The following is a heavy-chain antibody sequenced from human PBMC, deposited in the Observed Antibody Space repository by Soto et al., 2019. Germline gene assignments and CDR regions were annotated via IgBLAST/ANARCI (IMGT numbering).Heavy chain of an antibody. CDR2: ISTYNGDT. V-gene: IGHV1-18*01. CDR3: ARDTGGAYSLGYVDY. CDR1: GYIFTTYG. D-gene: IGHD5-18*01. Sequence: GASVKVSCKASGYIFTTYGITWVRQAPGQGFEWLGWISTYNGDTKFAQKIQGRVIMSTDTSTRTAYMELTSLRSDDTAVYYCARDTGGAYSLGYVDYWGQGTLVTVSS. J-gene: IGHJ4*02.